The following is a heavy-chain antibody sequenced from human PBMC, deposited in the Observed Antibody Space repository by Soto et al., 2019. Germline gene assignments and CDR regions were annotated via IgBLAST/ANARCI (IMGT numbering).Heavy chain of an antibody. V-gene: IGHV3-48*03. CDR1: GFTFSSYE. J-gene: IGHJ6*02. CDR3: ARDRDELVGIFPYYYGMDV. CDR2: ISSSGRTT. D-gene: IGHD2-21*01. Sequence: GGSLRLSCAASGFTFSSYEMNWVRQAPGKGLEWVSYISSSGRTTYYADSVKGRPTISRDNAKNSLSLQMNSLRADDTAVYYCARDRDELVGIFPYYYGMDVWGQGTTVTVSS.